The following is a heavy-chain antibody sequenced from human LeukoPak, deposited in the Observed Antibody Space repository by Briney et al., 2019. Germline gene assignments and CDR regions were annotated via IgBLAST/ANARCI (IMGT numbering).Heavy chain of an antibody. V-gene: IGHV3-53*01. CDR1: GFTVSSNY. D-gene: IGHD3-3*01. CDR2: IYSGGRT. CDR3: ARDEWRSPYY. Sequence: GGSLRLSCAASGFTVSSNYMSWVRQAPGKGLEWVSVIYSGGRTYYADSVKGRFTISRDNSKNTVYLQMNSLRAEDTAVYYCARDEWRSPYYWGQGTLVTVSS. J-gene: IGHJ4*02.